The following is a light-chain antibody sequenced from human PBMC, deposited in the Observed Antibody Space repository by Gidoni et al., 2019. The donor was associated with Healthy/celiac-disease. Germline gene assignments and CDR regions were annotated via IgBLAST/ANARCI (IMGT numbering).Light chain of an antibody. CDR2: AAA. J-gene: IGKJ1*01. Sequence: AIQMTQSPSSLSASVGDRVTITCRASQGIRNDLGWYQQKPGKAPKLLIYAAASLQSGVPTRFSGSGSGTDFTLTISSLQPEDFATYYCLQDRTFGQXTKVEIK. CDR3: LQDRT. CDR1: QGIRND. V-gene: IGKV1-6*01.